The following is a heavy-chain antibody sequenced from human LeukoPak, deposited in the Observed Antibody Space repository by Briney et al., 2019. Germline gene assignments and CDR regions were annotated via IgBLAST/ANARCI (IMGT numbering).Heavy chain of an antibody. D-gene: IGHD1-26*01. CDR2: ISYDGITE. Sequence: GGSLRLSCAASGFVFRSYAMHWVRQAPGKGLEWVAIISYDGITEQYSDSVKGRFTISRDNSKNTLYLQMNSLRAEDTAVYYCARDEWEPPAGCFDPWGQGTLVTVSS. CDR3: ARDEWEPPAGCFDP. CDR1: GFVFRSYA. V-gene: IGHV3-30*04. J-gene: IGHJ5*02.